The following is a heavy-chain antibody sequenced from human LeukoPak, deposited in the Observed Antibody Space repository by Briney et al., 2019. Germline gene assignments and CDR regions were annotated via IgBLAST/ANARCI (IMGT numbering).Heavy chain of an antibody. CDR2: ISSDGNTV. D-gene: IGHD2-15*01. J-gene: IGHJ4*01. CDR3: IREIVASPSASLGY. CDR1: GFTFSNYW. Sequence: GESLRLSCAASGFTFSNYWMHWVRQAAGEGLVWVSRISSDGNTVNYADSVKGRFTISRDNTKSSLYLQMNDLRAEDTAVYYCIREIVASPSASLGYWGQGALVTVSS. V-gene: IGHV3-74*01.